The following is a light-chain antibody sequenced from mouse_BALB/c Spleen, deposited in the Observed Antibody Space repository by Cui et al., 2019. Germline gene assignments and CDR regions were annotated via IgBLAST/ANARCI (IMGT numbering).Light chain of an antibody. CDR3: QQWSSYTPYT. J-gene: IGKJ2*01. CDR1: SSVSY. V-gene: IGKV4-55*01. Sequence: QIVLTQSPAIMSASPGEKVTMTCSASSSVSYMYWYQQKPGSSPRLLIYDTSNLASGVPVRFSGSGSGTSYSLTISRMEAEDAATYYCQQWSSYTPYTFGGGTKLEIK. CDR2: DTS.